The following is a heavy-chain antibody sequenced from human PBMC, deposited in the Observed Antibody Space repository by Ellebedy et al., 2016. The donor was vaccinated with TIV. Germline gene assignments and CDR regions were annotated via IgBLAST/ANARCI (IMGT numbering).Heavy chain of an antibody. V-gene: IGHV3-13*01. CDR3: ARASPWFDP. Sequence: GESLKISCAASGFILSSYGMHWVRQATGKGLEWVSAIGTAGDTYYPGSVKGRFTISRENAKNSLYLQMNSLRAGDTAVYYCARASPWFDPWGQGTLVTVSS. J-gene: IGHJ5*02. CDR2: IGTAGDT. CDR1: GFILSSYG.